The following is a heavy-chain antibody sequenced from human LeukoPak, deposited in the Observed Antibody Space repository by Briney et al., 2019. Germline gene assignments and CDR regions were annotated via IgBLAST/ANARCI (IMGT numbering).Heavy chain of an antibody. V-gene: IGHV3-66*01. CDR2: IYRGGST. CDR3: ASLGAMVRGVITDY. CDR1: GFTVSSNY. J-gene: IGHJ4*02. Sequence: GGSLRLSCAASGFTVSSNYMSWVRQAPGKGLEWVSVIYRGGSTYYADSVKGRFTISRDNSKNTLYLQMNSLRAEDTAVYYCASLGAMVRGVITDYWGQGTLVTVSS. D-gene: IGHD3-10*01.